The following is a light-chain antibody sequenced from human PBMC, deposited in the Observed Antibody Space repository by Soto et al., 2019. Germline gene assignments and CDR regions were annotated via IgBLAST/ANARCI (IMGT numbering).Light chain of an antibody. CDR2: AAS. V-gene: IGKV3-20*01. CDR3: QQYGNSFRT. J-gene: IGKJ1*01. CDR1: LSVSSSY. Sequence: EIVLTQSPGTLSLSPGERATLSCRASLSVSSSYLAWYQQKPGQAPRLLIYAASSRATYIPDRFSGSGSGTDFTLTISRLEPEDFAVYYCQQYGNSFRTFGQGTKVEIK.